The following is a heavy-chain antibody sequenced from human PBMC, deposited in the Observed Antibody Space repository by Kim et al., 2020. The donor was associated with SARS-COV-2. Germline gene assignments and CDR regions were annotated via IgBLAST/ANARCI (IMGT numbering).Heavy chain of an antibody. V-gene: IGHV3-66*01. CDR2: ICSGGST. Sequence: GGSLRLSCAASGFTVSSNYMSWVRQAPGKGLEWVSVICSGGSTYYADSVKGRLTISRVNSKNTRYLQMNSLRGEDTAVYYCARNLGVGGPNYFFYYWCQ. CDR3: ARNLGVGGPNYFFYY. CDR1: GFTVSSNY. D-gene: IGHD2-15*01. J-gene: IGHJ4*02.